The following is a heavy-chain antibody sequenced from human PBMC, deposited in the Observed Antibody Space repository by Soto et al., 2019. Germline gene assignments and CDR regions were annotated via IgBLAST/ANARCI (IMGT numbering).Heavy chain of an antibody. CDR3: ARDPPATRHGMDV. Sequence: PGGSLRLSCAASEFTFSTYAMTWVRQAPGRGLQWVATISDSGDITYYADSVRGRFTISRDNSKNTLYLQMKSLRAEDTAVYYCARDPPATRHGMDVWGQGTTVTVSS. CDR1: EFTFSTYA. CDR2: ISDSGDIT. V-gene: IGHV3-23*01. J-gene: IGHJ6*02.